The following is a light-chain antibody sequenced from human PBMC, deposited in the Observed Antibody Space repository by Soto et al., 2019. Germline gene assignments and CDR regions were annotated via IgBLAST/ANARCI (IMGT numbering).Light chain of an antibody. J-gene: IGLJ1*01. CDR3: SSYAGSNTYV. V-gene: IGLV2-8*01. CDR2: EVS. Sequence: SVLTQPPSPSGSPGQSVTISCTGNSRDVGGYNYVSWYQQHPGKAPKLMIYEVSKRPSGVPDRFSGSKSGNTASLTVSGLQAEDEADYYCSSYAGSNTYVFGTGTKVTVL. CDR1: SRDVGGYNY.